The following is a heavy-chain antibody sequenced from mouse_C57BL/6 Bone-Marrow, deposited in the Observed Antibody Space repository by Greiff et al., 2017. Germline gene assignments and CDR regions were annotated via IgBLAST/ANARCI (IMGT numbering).Heavy chain of an antibody. CDR3: ARDYYGSSYWYFDV. J-gene: IGHJ1*01. Sequence: EVKLVESGGGLVQPGGSLRLSCATSGFTFSDFYMEWVRQPPGKRLEWIAASRNKANDYTTEYSASVKGRFIVSRDTSQSILYLQMNALRAEDTAIYDCARDYYGSSYWYFDVWGAGTTVTVSS. CDR2: SRNKANDYTT. CDR1: GFTFSDFY. D-gene: IGHD1-1*01. V-gene: IGHV7-1*02.